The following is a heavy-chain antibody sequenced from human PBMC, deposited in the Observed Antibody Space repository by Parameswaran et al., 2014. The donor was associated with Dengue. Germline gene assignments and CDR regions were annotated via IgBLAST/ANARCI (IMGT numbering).Heavy chain of an antibody. V-gene: IGHV1-69*06. Sequence: WVRQAPGQGLEWMGGIIPIFGTANYAQKFQGRVTITADKSTSTAYMELSSLRSEDTAVYYCAREGDSIAAAVGYFDYWGQGTLVTVSS. D-gene: IGHD6-13*01. J-gene: IGHJ4*02. CDR3: AREGDSIAAAVGYFDY. CDR2: IIPIFGTA.